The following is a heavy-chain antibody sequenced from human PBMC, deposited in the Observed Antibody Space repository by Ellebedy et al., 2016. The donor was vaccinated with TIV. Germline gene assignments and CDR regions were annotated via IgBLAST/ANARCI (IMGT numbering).Heavy chain of an antibody. J-gene: IGHJ4*02. Sequence: MPGGSLRLSCAVSGGSIDSNNWWSWVRQPPGKGLEWIGEIYHSGSTNYNPSLKSRVTMSVDKSKNQFSLKLSSVTAADTAVYYCARTRATRGDYYFDYWGQGTLVTVSS. CDR2: IYHSGST. V-gene: IGHV4-4*02. CDR1: GGSIDSNNW. D-gene: IGHD1-26*01. CDR3: ARTRATRGDYYFDY.